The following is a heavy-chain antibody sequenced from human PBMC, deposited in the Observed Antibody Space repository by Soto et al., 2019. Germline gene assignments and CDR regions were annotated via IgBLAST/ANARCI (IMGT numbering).Heavy chain of an antibody. D-gene: IGHD2-2*01. CDR3: ARDPDIVVVPAARNYYYYGMDV. CDR2: IIPILGIA. V-gene: IGHV1-69*02. CDR1: GGTFSSYT. Sequence: QVQLVQSGAEVKKPGSSVKVSCKASGGTFSSYTISWVRQAPGQGLEWMGRIIPILGIANYAQKFQGRVTITADKSTSTAYMELRSLGCEDTAVYYCARDPDIVVVPAARNYYYYGMDVWGQGTTVTVSS. J-gene: IGHJ6*02.